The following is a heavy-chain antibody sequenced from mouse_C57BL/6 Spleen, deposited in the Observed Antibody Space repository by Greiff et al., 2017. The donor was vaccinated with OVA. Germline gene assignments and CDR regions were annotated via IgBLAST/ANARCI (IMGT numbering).Heavy chain of an antibody. D-gene: IGHD1-1*01. CDR1: GYTFTSYW. J-gene: IGHJ4*01. V-gene: IGHV1-64*01. CDR2: IHPNSGST. CDR3: APLTTVVADYYAMDY. Sequence: VQLQQPGAELVKPGASVKLSCKASGYTFTSYWMHWVKQRPGQGLEWIGMIHPNSGSTNYNEKFKSKATLTVDKSSSTAYMQLSSLTSEDSAVYYCAPLTTVVADYYAMDYWGQGTSVTVSS.